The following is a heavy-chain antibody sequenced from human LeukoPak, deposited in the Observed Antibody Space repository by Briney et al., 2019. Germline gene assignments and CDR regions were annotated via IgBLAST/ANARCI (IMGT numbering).Heavy chain of an antibody. J-gene: IGHJ4*02. D-gene: IGHD3-10*01. Sequence: PSENLSLTCAVYGGSFSGYYWSWIRQPPGKGLEWIGEINHSGSTNYNPSLKSRVTISVDTSKNQFSLKLSSVTAADTAVYYCARRSYYYGSGSYPDYWGQGTLVTVSS. CDR3: ARRSYYYGSGSYPDY. CDR2: INHSGST. CDR1: GGSFSGYY. V-gene: IGHV4-34*01.